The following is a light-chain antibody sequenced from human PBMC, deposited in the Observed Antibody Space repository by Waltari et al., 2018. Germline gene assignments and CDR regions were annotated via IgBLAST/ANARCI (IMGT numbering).Light chain of an antibody. J-gene: IGKJ4*01. CDR3: QQYDISPLT. Sequence: EIVLTQSPGTLSLSPGERATLSCRASQTVRTTYLAWYQQKPGQAPTLLIYGASSRATGLPDRFSGSGSGTDFSLTISSLEPEDFAVYYCQQYDISPLTFGGGTKVEIK. CDR1: QTVRTTY. V-gene: IGKV3-20*01. CDR2: GAS.